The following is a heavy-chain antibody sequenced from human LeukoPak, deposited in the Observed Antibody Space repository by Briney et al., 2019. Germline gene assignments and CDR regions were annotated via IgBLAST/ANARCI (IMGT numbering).Heavy chain of an antibody. CDR2: ISAYNGNT. CDR1: GYTFTSYG. V-gene: IGHV1-18*01. Sequence: ASVKVSCKASGYTFTSYGISWVRQAPGQGLEWMGWISAYNGNTNYAQKLQGRVTMTTDTSTSTAYMELRSLRSDDTAVYYCARDLQGGSWEMDYYYYGMDVWGQGTTVTVSS. CDR3: ARDLQGGSWEMDYYYYGMDV. D-gene: IGHD6-13*01. J-gene: IGHJ6*02.